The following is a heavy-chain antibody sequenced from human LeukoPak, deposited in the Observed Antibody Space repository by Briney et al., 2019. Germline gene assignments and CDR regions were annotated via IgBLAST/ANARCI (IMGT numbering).Heavy chain of an antibody. D-gene: IGHD3-10*01. CDR2: INHSGST. CDR3: ARGRDLLWFGELPPKGFDY. Sequence: SETLSLTCAVYGGSFSGYYWSWIRQPPGKGLEWIGEINHSGSTNYNPSLKSRVTISVDTSKNQFSLKLSSGTAADTAVYYCARGRDLLWFGELPPKGFDYWGQGTLVTVSS. V-gene: IGHV4-34*01. J-gene: IGHJ4*02. CDR1: GGSFSGYY.